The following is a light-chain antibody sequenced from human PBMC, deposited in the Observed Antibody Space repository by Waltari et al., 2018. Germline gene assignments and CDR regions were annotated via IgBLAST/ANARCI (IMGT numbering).Light chain of an antibody. CDR2: DVN. J-gene: IGLJ1*01. CDR1: SSDIGAYNS. V-gene: IGLV2-11*01. Sequence: QSALPQPRPVSGTPRQTVTISCTGTSSDIGAYNSVSWYQHHPGKAPKLIIYDVNKRPSGVPDRFSGSRSGYTASLTISGLQTADEADFYCCAYVGTSALYVFGTGTKVTVL. CDR3: CAYVGTSALYV.